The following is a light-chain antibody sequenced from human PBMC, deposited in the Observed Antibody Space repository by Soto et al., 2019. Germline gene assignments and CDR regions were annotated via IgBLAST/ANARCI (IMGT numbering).Light chain of an antibody. CDR1: NIGTKS. CDR2: DNS. Sequence: SYELTQPPSVSVAPGQTARISCGGNNIGTKSVHWYQQKPGQAPILVVYDNSDRPSGIPERFSGSNSGNTATLTISRVEAGDEADYFCQVWDTSGDPVVFGGGTKLTVL. V-gene: IGLV3-21*02. J-gene: IGLJ2*01. CDR3: QVWDTSGDPVV.